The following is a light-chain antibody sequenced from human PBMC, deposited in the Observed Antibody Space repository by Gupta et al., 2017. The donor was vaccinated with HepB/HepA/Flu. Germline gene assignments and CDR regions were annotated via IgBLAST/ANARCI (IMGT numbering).Light chain of an antibody. CDR1: SSDVGSYNL. Sequence: QSALTQPASVSGSSGQSIHISCTGTSSDVGSYNLVSWYQQHPGKAPKLMIYEVSKRPSGVSNRFSGSKSGNTASLTISGLQAEDEADYYCCSYAGSSTLVFGGGTKLTVL. CDR3: CSYAGSSTLV. J-gene: IGLJ2*01. V-gene: IGLV2-23*02. CDR2: EVS.